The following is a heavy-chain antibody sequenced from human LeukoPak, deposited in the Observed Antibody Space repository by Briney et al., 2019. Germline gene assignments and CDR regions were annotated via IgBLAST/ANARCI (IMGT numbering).Heavy chain of an antibody. Sequence: GASVKVSCKASGYTFTSYYMHWVRQAPGQGLEWMGIINPSGGSTSYAQKFQGRVTMTRDMSTSTVYMELSSLRSDDTAVYYCAREGAAASEAFDPWGQGTLVTVSS. V-gene: IGHV1-46*01. J-gene: IGHJ5*02. D-gene: IGHD6-13*01. CDR2: INPSGGST. CDR3: AREGAAASEAFDP. CDR1: GYTFTSYY.